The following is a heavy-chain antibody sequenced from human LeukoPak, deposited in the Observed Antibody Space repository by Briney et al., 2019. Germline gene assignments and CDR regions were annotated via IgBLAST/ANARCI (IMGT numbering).Heavy chain of an antibody. J-gene: IGHJ6*02. CDR2: INHSGST. Sequence: SETLSLTCAVYGGSFSGYYWSWIRQPPGKGLEWIGEINHSGSTNYNPSLKSRVTISVDTSKNQFSLKLSSVTAADTAVYYCARAGYYGSGSYRYYYYGMDVWGQGTTVTVSS. V-gene: IGHV4-34*01. D-gene: IGHD3-10*01. CDR3: ARAGYYGSGSYRYYYYGMDV. CDR1: GGSFSGYY.